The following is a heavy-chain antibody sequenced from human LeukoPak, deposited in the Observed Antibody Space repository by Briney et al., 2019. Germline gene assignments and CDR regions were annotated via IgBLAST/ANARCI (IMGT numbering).Heavy chain of an antibody. J-gene: IGHJ4*02. CDR1: GFTFDDYT. Sequence: TGGSLRLSCAASGFTFDDYTMHGVRQAPGKGLEWVSLISWDDDSTYYADSVKGRFTISRDNSKNSLYLQMNSLRTEDTALYYCAKGDSSSWYNFDYWGQGTLVTVSS. CDR2: ISWDDDST. D-gene: IGHD6-13*01. CDR3: AKGDSSSWYNFDY. V-gene: IGHV3-43*01.